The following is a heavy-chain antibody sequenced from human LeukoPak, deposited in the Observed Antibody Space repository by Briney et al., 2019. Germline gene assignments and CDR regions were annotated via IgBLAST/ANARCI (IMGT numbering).Heavy chain of an antibody. D-gene: IGHD1-26*01. CDR3: ARDPTSSWETAFDI. Sequence: PGGSLRLSCAASGFTFSSYGMHWVRQAPGKGLEWVAFIRYDGSNKYYADSVKGRFTISRDNAKNSLYLQMNSLRAEDTAVYYCARDPTSSWETAFDIWGQGTMVIVSS. CDR2: IRYDGSNK. CDR1: GFTFSSYG. V-gene: IGHV3-30*02. J-gene: IGHJ3*02.